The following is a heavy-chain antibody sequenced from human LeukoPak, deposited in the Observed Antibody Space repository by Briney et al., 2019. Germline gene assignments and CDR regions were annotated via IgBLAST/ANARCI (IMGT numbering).Heavy chain of an antibody. V-gene: IGHV7-4-1*02. D-gene: IGHD6-13*01. CDR2: INTNTGNP. CDR1: GYTFTSYA. CDR3: ARGQQLVRDYYYYYMDV. Sequence: GASVKVSCKASGYTFTSYAMNWVRQAPGQGLEWMGWINTNTGNPTYAQGFTGRFVFSLDTSVSTAYLQISSLKAEDTAVYYCARGQQLVRDYYYYYMDVWGKGTTVTVSS. J-gene: IGHJ6*03.